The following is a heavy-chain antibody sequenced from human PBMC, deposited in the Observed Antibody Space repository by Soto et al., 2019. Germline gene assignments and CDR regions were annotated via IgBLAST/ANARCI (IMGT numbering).Heavy chain of an antibody. CDR2: IWSAGLT. V-gene: IGHV3-53*01. CDR3: ARELPPDL. CDR1: GFNVSSKY. Sequence: PGGSLSLSCAASGFNVSSKYMNWVRQAPGKGLEWVSIIWSAGLTYYADSVRGRFTISRDISKNILFLQMNNLRAEDSAIYYCARELPPDLWGQGTLVTVSS. D-gene: IGHD2-15*01. J-gene: IGHJ5*02.